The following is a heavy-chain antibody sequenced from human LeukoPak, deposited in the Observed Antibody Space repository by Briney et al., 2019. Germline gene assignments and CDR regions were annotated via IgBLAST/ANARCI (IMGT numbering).Heavy chain of an antibody. J-gene: IGHJ4*02. CDR2: IYSGGTT. D-gene: IGHD5-12*01. Sequence: GGSLRLSCAASGYTVSTNYMTWVRQAPGKGLEWVSVIYSGGTTYYADSVKGRFSISRDNSKNTLYLQMNSLRAEDTAVYYCARYDYGRSGFDYWGQGTLVTVSS. V-gene: IGHV3-66*01. CDR1: GYTVSTNY. CDR3: ARYDYGRSGFDY.